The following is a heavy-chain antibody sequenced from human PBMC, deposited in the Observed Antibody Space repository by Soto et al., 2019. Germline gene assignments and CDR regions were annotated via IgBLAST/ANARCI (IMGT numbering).Heavy chain of an antibody. CDR3: AKVTKYFSSGVFSVFDY. V-gene: IGHV3-9*03. D-gene: IGHD4-17*01. CDR2: INWNSGNI. J-gene: IGHJ4*02. Sequence: EVQVAESGGGSVQPGRSLRLSCEASGFSFDEYAMHWVGEVPGKGLEWVSSINWNSGNIGYVDSVRGRFTISRDNAKNSQYLQMNSLRPEAMAFYYCAKVTKYFSSGVFSVFDYWGQGTLVTVSS. CDR1: GFSFDEYA.